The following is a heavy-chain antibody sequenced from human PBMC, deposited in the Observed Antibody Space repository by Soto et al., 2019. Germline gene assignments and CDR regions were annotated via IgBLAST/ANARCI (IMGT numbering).Heavy chain of an antibody. CDR1: GGTFRNYP. CDR2: IFPLTDIP. Sequence: QVQLVQSGTEVKKPGSSVKVSCKASGGTFRNYPINWVRQAPGQGLEWMGSIFPLTDIPDYAQNFQARLPISAYKSTSTAYMELISLTSDDTAMYFCARGPLVVLNYFESWGQGTLVTVSS. J-gene: IGHJ4*02. V-gene: IGHV1-69*02. CDR3: ARGPLVVLNYFES.